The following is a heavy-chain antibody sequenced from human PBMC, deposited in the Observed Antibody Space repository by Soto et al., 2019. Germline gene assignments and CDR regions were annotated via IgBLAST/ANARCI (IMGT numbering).Heavy chain of an antibody. CDR3: ARDSGTNGDPFDY. CDR1: GFTFRSYS. CDR2: IISSSSTI. V-gene: IGHV3-48*01. Sequence: PGGSLRLSCAASGFTFRSYSMNWVRQAPGKGLEWVSYIISSSSTIYYADSVKGRFTISRDNAKNSLYLQMNSLRAEDTAVYYCARDSGTNGDPFDYWGQGTLVTVSS. J-gene: IGHJ4*02. D-gene: IGHD4-17*01.